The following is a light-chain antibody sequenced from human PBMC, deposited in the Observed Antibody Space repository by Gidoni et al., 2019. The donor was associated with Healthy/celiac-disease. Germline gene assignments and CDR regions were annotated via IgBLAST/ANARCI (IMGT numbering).Light chain of an antibody. CDR2: DAS. CDR3: QQRSNWPWT. V-gene: IGKV3-11*01. Sequence: EIVLTQSPATLSLSPGERATLSCRASQSVSSYLAWYQQKPGKAPRLLIYDASNRATGIPARFRGSGSGTDFTLTISSLEPEAFAVYYCQQRSNWPWTFGQGTKVEIK. J-gene: IGKJ1*01. CDR1: QSVSSY.